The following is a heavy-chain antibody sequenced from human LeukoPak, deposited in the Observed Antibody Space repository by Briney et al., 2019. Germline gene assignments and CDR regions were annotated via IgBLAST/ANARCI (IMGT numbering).Heavy chain of an antibody. D-gene: IGHD5-18*01. Sequence: GGSLRLSCAASGFTFSSYAMSWVRKAPGKGLEWVSAISYSGGSTYYADSVKGRFTISRDNSKNTLYLQMNSLRAEDTAVYYCAKDSPRGYSYGLIDYWGQGTLVTVSS. CDR3: AKDSPRGYSYGLIDY. CDR1: GFTFSSYA. J-gene: IGHJ4*02. CDR2: ISYSGGST. V-gene: IGHV3-23*01.